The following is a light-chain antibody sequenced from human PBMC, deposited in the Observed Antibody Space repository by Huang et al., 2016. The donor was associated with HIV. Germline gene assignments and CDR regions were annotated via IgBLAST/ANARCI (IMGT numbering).Light chain of an antibody. CDR1: QSVRSN. Sequence: EIVMTQSPGTLSVSPGERATLSCRASQSVRSNLAWYQQKPGQAPRLLIYDASTRATGVPARFSGSGSWTQFTLSISSLQSEDFAVYYCQQYDNWPPFTFGPGTKVDIK. J-gene: IGKJ3*01. V-gene: IGKV3-15*01. CDR2: DAS. CDR3: QQYDNWPPFT.